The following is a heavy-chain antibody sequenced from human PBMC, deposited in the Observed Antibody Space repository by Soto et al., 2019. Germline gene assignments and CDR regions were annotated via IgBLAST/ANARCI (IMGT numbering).Heavy chain of an antibody. CDR1: GFTFRSYW. CDR3: ASGGSSLNFDS. D-gene: IGHD6-6*01. V-gene: IGHV3-74*01. Sequence: EVQLVESGGGLVQPGGSLRLSCAASGFTFRSYWMQWVRQAPGKGLVWVSWINSDGSSTSYADSVKGRFTISRDNAKNTLYRQRNSLRAEDTAVYSCASGGSSLNFDSWGQGTLVTVSS. J-gene: IGHJ4*02. CDR2: INSDGSST.